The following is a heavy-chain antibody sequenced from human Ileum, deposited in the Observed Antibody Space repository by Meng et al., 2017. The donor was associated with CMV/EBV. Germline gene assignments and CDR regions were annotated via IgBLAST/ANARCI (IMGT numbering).Heavy chain of an antibody. J-gene: IGHJ4*02. CDR2: ISSSSSYI. Sequence: SGFTFSSYSMNWVRQAPGKGLEWVSSISSSSSYIYYADSVKGRFTISRDNAKNSLYLQMNSLRAEDTAVYYCARPSPGTAMVSGSDYWGQGTLVTVSS. D-gene: IGHD5-18*01. V-gene: IGHV3-21*01. CDR1: GFTFSSYS. CDR3: ARPSPGTAMVSGSDY.